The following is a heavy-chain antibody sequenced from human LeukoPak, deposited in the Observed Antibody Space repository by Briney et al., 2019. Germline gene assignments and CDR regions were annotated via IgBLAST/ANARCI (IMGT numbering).Heavy chain of an antibody. J-gene: IGHJ4*02. CDR3: ATTKRGRHCKGGLCSVFDN. D-gene: IGHD2-21*01. CDR2: IIPLFDKS. CDR1: GATFSSET. Sequence: SVKVSCNASGATFSSETFSWLRQARRQGLEWMGGIIPLFDKSNYAQKFQGRVTITADQSANIVYMELISLTSADTAVYYCATTKRGRHCKGGLCSVFDNWGQGVQVIVSS. V-gene: IGHV1-69*19.